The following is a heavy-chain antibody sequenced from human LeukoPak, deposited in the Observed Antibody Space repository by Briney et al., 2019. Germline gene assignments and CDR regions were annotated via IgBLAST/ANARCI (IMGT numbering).Heavy chain of an antibody. V-gene: IGHV1-46*01. CDR1: EYTFTSYY. Sequence: ASVKVSCKASEYTFTSYYMHWVRQAPGQGLEWMGIINPSGGSTSYAQKFQGRVTMTRDMSTSTVYMELSSLRSEDTAVYYCARDLTGGTTVTTFFSSWFDPWGQGTLVTVSS. CDR3: ARDLTGGTTVTTFFSSWFDP. J-gene: IGHJ5*02. D-gene: IGHD4-17*01. CDR2: INPSGGST.